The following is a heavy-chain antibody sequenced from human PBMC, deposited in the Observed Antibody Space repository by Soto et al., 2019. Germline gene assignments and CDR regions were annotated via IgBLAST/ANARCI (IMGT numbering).Heavy chain of an antibody. Sequence: QVQLVESGGGVVQPGRSLRLSCAASGFTFSSYGMHWVRQAPGKGLEWVAVIWYDGSNKYYADSVKGRFTISRDNSKNTLYLQMNSLRAEDTAVYYCARDRGVVPAAIDYYYYMDVWGKGTTVTVSS. CDR3: ARDRGVVPAAIDYYYYMDV. J-gene: IGHJ6*03. CDR2: IWYDGSNK. D-gene: IGHD2-2*01. V-gene: IGHV3-33*01. CDR1: GFTFSSYG.